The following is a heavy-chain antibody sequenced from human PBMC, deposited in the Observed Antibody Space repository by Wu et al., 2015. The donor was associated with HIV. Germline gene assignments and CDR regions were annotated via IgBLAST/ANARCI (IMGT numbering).Heavy chain of an antibody. CDR2: ISAYSGNT. Sequence: QLQLVQSGAEVRKPGASVKVSCKASGYTFTNYDISWVRQAPGQGLEWMGWISAYSGNTKYAQKLQGRVTMTTDTSTSSAYMELRSLRSDDTAVYYCARGGVYGVNVGDYSYYYYIDVWGKGTNGHRLL. D-gene: IGHD4-23*01. CDR3: ARGGVYGVNVGDYSYYYYIDV. J-gene: IGHJ6*03. CDR1: GYTFTNYD. V-gene: IGHV1-18*01.